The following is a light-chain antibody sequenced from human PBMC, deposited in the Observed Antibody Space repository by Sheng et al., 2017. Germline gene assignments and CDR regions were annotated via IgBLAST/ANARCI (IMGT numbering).Light chain of an antibody. V-gene: IGKV3-15*01. CDR2: DTS. Sequence: EIVMTQSPATLSVSPGQRATLSCRASQSVSSNLAWYQQKPGQAPRLLIYDTSTRATGIPARFSGGGSGAEFTLTISSLQSEDFAVYYCQQYNEWPQAFGGGT. CDR1: QSVSSN. CDR3: QQYNEWPQA. J-gene: IGKJ4*01.